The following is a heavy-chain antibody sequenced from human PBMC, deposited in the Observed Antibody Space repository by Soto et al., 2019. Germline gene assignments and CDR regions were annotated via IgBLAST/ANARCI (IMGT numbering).Heavy chain of an antibody. CDR2: IDNRGRT. Sequence: SETLSLTCSVSGGSMRSYYWSWIRQPPGKGLEWIGYIDNRGRTTYNPSLKSRVTISVDTSKNQFSLKLSSVTAADTAVYYCARLNYYDTSGSFDYWGQGTLVTVSS. J-gene: IGHJ4*02. D-gene: IGHD3-22*01. CDR3: ARLNYYDTSGSFDY. V-gene: IGHV4-59*08. CDR1: GGSMRSYY.